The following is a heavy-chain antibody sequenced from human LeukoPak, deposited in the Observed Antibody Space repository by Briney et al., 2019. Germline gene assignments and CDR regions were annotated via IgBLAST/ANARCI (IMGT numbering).Heavy chain of an antibody. CDR3: AKARPLSGPRFGYYFDY. CDR1: GFTFTYDW. Sequence: PGGSLRLSCAASGFTFTYDWMHWVRQAPGKGLVWVSRINGDGSHTAYADSVRGRFTISRDNAKNSLYLQMNSLRAEDTALYYCAKARPLSGPRFGYYFDYWGQGTLVTVSS. CDR2: INGDGSHT. V-gene: IGHV3-74*01. J-gene: IGHJ4*02. D-gene: IGHD5-12*01.